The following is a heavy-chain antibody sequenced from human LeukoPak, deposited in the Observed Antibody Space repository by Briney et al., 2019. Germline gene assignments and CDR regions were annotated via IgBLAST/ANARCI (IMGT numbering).Heavy chain of an antibody. CDR2: MNPNSGNT. D-gene: IGHD2-2*02. V-gene: IGHV1-8*03. CDR3: ARAGYCSSTSCYKGSFDP. Sequence: GASVKVSCKASGYTFTSYDVNWVRQATGRGLERMGWMNPNSGNTGYAQKFQGRVTITRNTSISTAYMELSSLRSEDTAVYYCARAGYCSSTSCYKGSFDPWGQGTLVTVSS. J-gene: IGHJ5*02. CDR1: GYTFTSYD.